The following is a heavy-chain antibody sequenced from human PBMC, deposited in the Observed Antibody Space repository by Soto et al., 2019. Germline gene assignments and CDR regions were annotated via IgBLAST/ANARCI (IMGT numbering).Heavy chain of an antibody. CDR1: GYTFTDYY. CDR2: INPNSGGT. J-gene: IGHJ6*02. CDR3: ARKLELRGSYYYYYDMDV. V-gene: IGHV1-2*02. D-gene: IGHD1-7*01. Sequence: AAVKVSCKASGYTFTDYYMHWVRQAAGQGLEWMGWINPNSGGTNYAQKFQGRVTMTRDTSISTAYMELSRLRADDTAVYYCARKLELRGSYYYYYDMDVWGQGTTVTVSS.